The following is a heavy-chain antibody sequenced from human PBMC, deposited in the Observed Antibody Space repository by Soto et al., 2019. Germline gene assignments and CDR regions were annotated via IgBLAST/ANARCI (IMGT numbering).Heavy chain of an antibody. CDR2: IYYSGST. Sequence: SETLSLTCTVSGGSVSSGSYYWSWIRQPPGKGLEWIGYIYYSGSTNYNPSLKSRVTISVDTSKNQFSLRLSSVTAADTAVYYCASWGVQADRLNYGMDVWGQGTTVTVSS. J-gene: IGHJ6*02. CDR3: ASWGVQADRLNYGMDV. CDR1: GGSVSSGSYY. D-gene: IGHD2-2*01. V-gene: IGHV4-61*01.